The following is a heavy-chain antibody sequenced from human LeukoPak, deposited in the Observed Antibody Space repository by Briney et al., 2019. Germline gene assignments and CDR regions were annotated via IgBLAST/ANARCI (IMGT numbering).Heavy chain of an antibody. D-gene: IGHD3-3*01. CDR2: IIPIFGIA. Sequence: ASVKVSCKASGGTFSSYAISWVRQAPGQGLEWMGRIIPIFGIANYAQKFQGRVTITADKSTSTAYMELSSLRSEDTAVYYCARGRPGFGRRSGYPYYFDYWGQGTLVTVSS. V-gene: IGHV1-69*04. CDR1: GGTFSSYA. J-gene: IGHJ4*02. CDR3: ARGRPGFGRRSGYPYYFDY.